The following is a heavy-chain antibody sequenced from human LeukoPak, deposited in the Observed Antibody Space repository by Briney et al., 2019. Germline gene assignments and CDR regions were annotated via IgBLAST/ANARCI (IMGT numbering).Heavy chain of an antibody. CDR1: GYTLTELS. Sequence: ASVKVSCKVSGYTLTELSMHWVRQAPGKGLEWMGGFDPEDGETFYAQKFQGRVTMTEDTSTDTAYMELSSLRSEDTAVYYCATPHPEWLLEDDAFDIWGQGTMVTVSS. J-gene: IGHJ3*02. CDR3: ATPHPEWLLEDDAFDI. V-gene: IGHV1-24*01. CDR2: FDPEDGET. D-gene: IGHD3-3*01.